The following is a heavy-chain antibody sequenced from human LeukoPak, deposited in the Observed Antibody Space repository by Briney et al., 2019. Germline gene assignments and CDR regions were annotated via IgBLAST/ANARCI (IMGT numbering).Heavy chain of an antibody. J-gene: IGHJ4*02. D-gene: IGHD4-17*01. CDR3: ARHLTVTTKHFDY. CDR1: GGSISSHY. V-gene: IGHV4-59*11. CDR2: ISYSGST. Sequence: PSETLSLTCTVSGGSISSHYWSWIRQPPGKGLEWIGYISYSGSTNYNPSLKSRVTISVDTSKNQFSLKLSSVTAADTAVYYCARHLTVTTKHFDYWGQGTLVTVSS.